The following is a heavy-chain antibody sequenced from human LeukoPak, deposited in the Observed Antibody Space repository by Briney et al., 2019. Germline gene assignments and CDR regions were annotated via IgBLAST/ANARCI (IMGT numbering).Heavy chain of an antibody. D-gene: IGHD1-26*01. CDR2: INPNSGGT. CDR3: ARGMMGPTIPAVGYYDY. J-gene: IGHJ4*02. V-gene: IGHV1-2*02. Sequence: HRASVKVSCKASGYTFTSYDINWVRQAPGQGLEWMGWINPNSGGTNYAQNFQGRVTMTGDTSISTIYMELSSLTSDDTAVYYCARGMMGPTIPAVGYYDYWGQGTLVTVSS. CDR1: GYTFTSYD.